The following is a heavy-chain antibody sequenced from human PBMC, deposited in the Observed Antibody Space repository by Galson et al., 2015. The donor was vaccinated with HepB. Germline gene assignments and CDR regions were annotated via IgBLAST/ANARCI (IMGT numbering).Heavy chain of an antibody. CDR1: GFTFSSYW. CDR2: INSDGRST. V-gene: IGHV3-74*01. D-gene: IGHD1-26*01. CDR3: ARAPTVGYYYYYNMDV. J-gene: IGHJ6*02. Sequence: SLRLSCAASGFTFSSYWMHWVRQAPGKGLVWVSRINSDGRSTNYADSVKGRFTISRDNAKNTLYLQMNSLRAEDTAVYYCARAPTVGYYYYYNMDVWGQGTTVTVSS.